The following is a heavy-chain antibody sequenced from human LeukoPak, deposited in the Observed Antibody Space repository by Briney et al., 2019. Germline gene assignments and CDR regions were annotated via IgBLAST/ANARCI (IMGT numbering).Heavy chain of an antibody. CDR1: GFTFSSYS. V-gene: IGHV3-48*01. Sequence: PGGSLRLSCAASGFTFSSYSMNWVRQAPGKGLEWVSYISSSSSTIYYADSVKGRFTISRDNAKNSLYLQMNSLRAEDTAVYYCARDGWSSSWYNDYWGQGTLVTVSS. CDR2: ISSSSSTI. J-gene: IGHJ4*02. D-gene: IGHD6-13*01. CDR3: ARDGWSSSWYNDY.